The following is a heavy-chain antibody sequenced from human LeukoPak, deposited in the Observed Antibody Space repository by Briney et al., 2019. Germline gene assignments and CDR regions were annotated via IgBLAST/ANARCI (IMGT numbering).Heavy chain of an antibody. J-gene: IGHJ5*02. CDR1: GGTFSSYA. V-gene: IGHV1-69*05. CDR3: ARGGGGLYCTNGVCYNSWFDP. CDR2: IIPIFGTA. Sequence: ASVKVSCKASGGTFSSYAISWVRQAPGQGLEWMGRIIPIFGTANHAQKFQGRVTITTDESTSTAYMELSSLRSEDTAVYYCARGGGGLYCTNGVCYNSWFDPWGQGTLVTVSS. D-gene: IGHD2-8*01.